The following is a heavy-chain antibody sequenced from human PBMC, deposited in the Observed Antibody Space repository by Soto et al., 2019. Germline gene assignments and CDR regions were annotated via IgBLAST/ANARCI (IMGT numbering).Heavy chain of an antibody. CDR2: INPNSGGT. D-gene: IGHD3-22*01. CDR3: ARRKGDYYDSSGYHYYFDY. CDR1: GYTFTGYY. J-gene: IGHJ4*02. Sequence: ASVKVSCKASGYTFTGYYMHWVRQAPGQGLEWMGWINPNSGGTKSAQKFQGRVTMTRDTSISTAYMELSRLRSDDTALYYCARRKGDYYDSSGYHYYFDYWGQGTLVTVSS. V-gene: IGHV1-2*02.